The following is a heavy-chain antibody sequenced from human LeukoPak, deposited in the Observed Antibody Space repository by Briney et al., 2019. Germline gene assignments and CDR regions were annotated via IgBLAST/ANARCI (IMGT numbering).Heavy chain of an antibody. CDR2: ISRRGGST. V-gene: IGHV3-23*01. CDR1: GFTFSSYA. D-gene: IGHD3-22*01. Sequence: GRSLRLACAASGFTFSSYAMSWVRQAAGGGREWVAAISRRGGSTYYADSVKGRFTISRDNPKNTLYLQMNSLRAEDTAVYYCAGPNYYDSSGYYSGVFDYWGQGTLVTVSS. CDR3: AGPNYYDSSGYYSGVFDY. J-gene: IGHJ4*02.